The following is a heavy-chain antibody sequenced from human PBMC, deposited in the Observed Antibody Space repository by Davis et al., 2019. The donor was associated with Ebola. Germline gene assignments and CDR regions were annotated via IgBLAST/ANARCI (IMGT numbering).Heavy chain of an antibody. Sequence: GGSLRLSCAASGFSFSMYWMSWVRQAPGKGLEWVANIKQDGSEKYYVDSVKGRFTISRDNAKNSLYLQMNSLRAEDTAVYYCAREGTIRGVNFDYWGQGTLVTVSS. CDR2: IKQDGSEK. CDR3: AREGTIRGVNFDY. V-gene: IGHV3-7*03. CDR1: GFSFSMYW. J-gene: IGHJ4*02. D-gene: IGHD3-10*01.